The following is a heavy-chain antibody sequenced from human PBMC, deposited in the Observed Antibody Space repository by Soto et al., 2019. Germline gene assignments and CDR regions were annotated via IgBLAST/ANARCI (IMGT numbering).Heavy chain of an antibody. V-gene: IGHV1-46*03. CDR3: ARGGHVVVVTAAFDY. CDR2: INPSGGHT. D-gene: IGHD2-21*02. J-gene: IGHJ4*02. Sequence: ASVKVSCKASGNTFGNYYRHWVRQAPGQGLEWMGTINPSGGHTTYAQKFLGRVTMTRDTSTSTLYMELTSLRSEDTAVYYCARGGHVVVVTAAFDYWGQGTLLTVSS. CDR1: GNTFGNYY.